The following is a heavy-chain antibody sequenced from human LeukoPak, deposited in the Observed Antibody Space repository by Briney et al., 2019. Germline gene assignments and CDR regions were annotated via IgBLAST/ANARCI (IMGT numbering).Heavy chain of an antibody. V-gene: IGHV4-39*07. CDR2: IYYSGGT. Sequence: PSETLSLTCTVSGGSISSSSYYWGWIRQPPGKGLEWIGSIYYSGGTYYNPSLKSRVTISVDTSKNQFSLKLSSVTAADTAVYYCARPEEGTSHGIGDAFDIWGQGTMVTVSS. D-gene: IGHD1-1*01. CDR3: ARPEEGTSHGIGDAFDI. CDR1: GGSISSSSYY. J-gene: IGHJ3*02.